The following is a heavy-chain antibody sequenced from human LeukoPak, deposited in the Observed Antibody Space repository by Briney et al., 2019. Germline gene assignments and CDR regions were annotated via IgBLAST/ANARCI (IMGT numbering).Heavy chain of an antibody. J-gene: IGHJ4*02. D-gene: IGHD3-10*01. CDR1: GFTFSSDA. V-gene: IGHV3-30*04. Sequence: PGGSLRLSCAASGFTFSSDAMHWVRQDPGKGLERVALISFDGINKYYADSVKGRFTISRDNSKNTLSLQMDSLRAEDTAVYYCARAGNYYGSGSYYAKIDCWGQGTLVTVSS. CDR2: ISFDGINK. CDR3: ARAGNYYGSGSYYAKIDC.